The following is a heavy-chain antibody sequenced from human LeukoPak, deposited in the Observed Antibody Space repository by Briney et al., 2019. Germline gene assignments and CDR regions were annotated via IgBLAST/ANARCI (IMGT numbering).Heavy chain of an antibody. Sequence: PSETLSLTCTVSGGPISSYYWRWIRQPRGKGLEWVGHIYYSGSTNYNRSRKSRVTISVDTTKNQFSLKLSSVTAADTAVYYCARDGTKYEWQGGWFDPWGQGTLVTVSS. CDR3: ARDGTKYEWQGGWFDP. V-gene: IGHV4-59*01. CDR1: GGPISSYY. J-gene: IGHJ5*02. CDR2: IYYSGST. D-gene: IGHD3-3*01.